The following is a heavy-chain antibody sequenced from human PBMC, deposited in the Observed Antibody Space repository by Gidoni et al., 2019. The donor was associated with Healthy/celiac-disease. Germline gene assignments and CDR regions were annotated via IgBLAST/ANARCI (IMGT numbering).Heavy chain of an antibody. CDR2: INWNGGST. CDR1: GFTFDDYV. CDR3: ARDEGLAVFDY. D-gene: IGHD6-19*01. Sequence: EVQLVESGGGVVRPGGSLRPSCAASGFTFDDYVRSWVRQVPGKGPECVSGINWNGGSTGYADSVKGRFTISRDNAKNSLYLQMNSLRAEDTALYHCARDEGLAVFDYWGQGTLVTVSS. J-gene: IGHJ4*02. V-gene: IGHV3-20*01.